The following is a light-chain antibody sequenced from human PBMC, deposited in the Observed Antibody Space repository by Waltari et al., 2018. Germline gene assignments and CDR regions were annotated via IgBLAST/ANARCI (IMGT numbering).Light chain of an antibody. V-gene: IGKV1-39*01. Sequence: DIQMTQSPSSLSASVGDRVTITCRASQSIARYLNWYQQKPGKAPKLLIYPASSLQSGVPSRFTGSASGTDCTLTISSLQPEDFATYYCQQSYSTPQTFGQGTKVDVK. J-gene: IGKJ1*01. CDR2: PAS. CDR3: QQSYSTPQT. CDR1: QSIARY.